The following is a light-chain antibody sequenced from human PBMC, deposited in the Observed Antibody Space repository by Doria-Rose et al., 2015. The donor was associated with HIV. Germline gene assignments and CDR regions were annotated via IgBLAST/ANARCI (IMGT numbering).Light chain of an antibody. V-gene: IGLV1-40*01. Sequence: QTVVTQEPSVSGAPGQRVAISCTGSSSNIGAGFDVNWYQQFPGTAPKLLIHGNTNRPSVVTDRFSGSKSGTSASLAISGLRAEDEADYYCQSYDSRLSVYVFGTGTKVTVL. CDR3: QSYDSRLSVYV. CDR2: GNT. CDR1: SSNIGAGFD. J-gene: IGLJ1*01.